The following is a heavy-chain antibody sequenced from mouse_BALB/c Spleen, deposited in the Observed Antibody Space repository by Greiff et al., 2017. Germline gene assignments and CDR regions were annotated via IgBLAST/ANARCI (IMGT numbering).Heavy chain of an antibody. CDR1: GYSFTSYW. CDR2: IDPSDSYT. CDR3: TRRDYGSSYFDY. J-gene: IGHJ2*01. D-gene: IGHD1-1*01. Sequence: VQLQQPGAELVKPGASVTMSCKASGYSFTSYWMHWVKQRPGQGLEWIGVIDPSDSYTSYNQKFKGKATLTVDTSSSTAYMQLSSLTSEDSAVYYCTRRDYGSSYFDYWGQGTTLTVSS. V-gene: IGHV1S127*01.